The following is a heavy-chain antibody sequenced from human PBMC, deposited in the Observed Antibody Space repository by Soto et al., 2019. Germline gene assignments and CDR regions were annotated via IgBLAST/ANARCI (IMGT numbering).Heavy chain of an antibody. CDR2: ISGSGGST. V-gene: IGHV3-23*01. D-gene: IGHD5-12*01. CDR1: GFTFSSYA. CDR3: AKSGEAGYAYCYSGMDV. Sequence: GGSLRLSYAASGFTFSSYAMSWVRQAPGKGLEWVSAISGSGGSTYYADSVKGRFTISRDKSKNTLYLQMNSLRAEDTAVYYCAKSGEAGYAYCYSGMDVWGQGTTVTVSS. J-gene: IGHJ6*02.